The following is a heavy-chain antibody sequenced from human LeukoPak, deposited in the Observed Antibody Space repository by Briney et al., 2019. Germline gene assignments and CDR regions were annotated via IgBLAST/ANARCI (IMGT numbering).Heavy chain of an antibody. D-gene: IGHD2-2*01. CDR2: ISSSSSTI. CDR3: ARERTPGAFDI. CDR1: GFTFSSYS. V-gene: IGHV3-48*01. Sequence: GGSLRLSCAASGFTFSSYSMNWVRQAPGKGLEWVSYISSSSSTIYYADSVKGRFTISRDSAKNSLYLQMNSLRAEDTAVYYCARERTPGAFDIWGQGTMVTVSS. J-gene: IGHJ3*02.